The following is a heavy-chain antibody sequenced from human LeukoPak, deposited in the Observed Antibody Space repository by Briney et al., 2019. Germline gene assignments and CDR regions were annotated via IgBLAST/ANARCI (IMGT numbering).Heavy chain of an antibody. Sequence: GGSLRLSCAASGFTFSSYWMSWVRQAPGKGLEWVATIKQDGSEKYYVDSVKGRFTISRDNAKNSLYLQMNSLRAEDTAVYYCARDFIVSYYDSSGFGYWGQGTLVTVSS. CDR1: GFTFSSYW. J-gene: IGHJ4*02. D-gene: IGHD3-22*01. CDR2: IKQDGSEK. V-gene: IGHV3-7*05. CDR3: ARDFIVSYYDSSGFGY.